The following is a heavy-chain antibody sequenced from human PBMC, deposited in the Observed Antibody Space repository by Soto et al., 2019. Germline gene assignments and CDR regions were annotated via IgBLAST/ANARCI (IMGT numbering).Heavy chain of an antibody. CDR3: ASSTISCHGGVCSLDY. CDR2: IRTKLNRYSS. Sequence: EVQLVESGGDWVQPGGSRRLSCAASGFSFSDRYMDWFRQAPGKGREWVGRIRTKLNRYSSDYAAAVAGRFTISREDSRNSLYLQMNSLRSEDTAVYYCASSTISCHGGVCSLDYWGQGTMVTVSS. D-gene: IGHD2-2*01. CDR1: GFSFSDRY. J-gene: IGHJ4*02. V-gene: IGHV3-72*01.